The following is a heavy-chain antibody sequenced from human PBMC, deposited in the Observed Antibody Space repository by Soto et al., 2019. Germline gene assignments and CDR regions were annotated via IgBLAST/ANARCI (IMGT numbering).Heavy chain of an antibody. CDR2: ISYDGSNK. CDR1: GFTFSSYG. J-gene: IGHJ4*02. CDR3: AKGFSYSLIDY. V-gene: IGHV3-30*18. Sequence: QVQLVESGGGVVQPGRSLRLSCAASGFTFSSYGMHWVRQAPGKGLEWVAVISYDGSNKYYADSVKGRFTISRDNSKNTLYLQMSSLRADDTAVYYCAKGFSYSLIDYWGQGTLVTVSS. D-gene: IGHD5-18*01.